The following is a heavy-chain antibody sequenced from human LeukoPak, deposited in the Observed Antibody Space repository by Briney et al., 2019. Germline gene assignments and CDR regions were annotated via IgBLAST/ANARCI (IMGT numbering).Heavy chain of an antibody. CDR2: IHPHGIF. CDR1: GGSCDDYY. D-gene: IGHD5-24*01. J-gene: IGHJ4*02. V-gene: IGHV4-34*01. Sequence: SETLSLTCDVSGGSCDDYYCSWIRQPPGKGLEWIGEIHPHGIFYYNSSLMSRVTISIDTSKSQFSLRLTSVIAADTAIYYCSRGRDRSKAGDHWGQGSLVTVSS. CDR3: SRGRDRSKAGDH.